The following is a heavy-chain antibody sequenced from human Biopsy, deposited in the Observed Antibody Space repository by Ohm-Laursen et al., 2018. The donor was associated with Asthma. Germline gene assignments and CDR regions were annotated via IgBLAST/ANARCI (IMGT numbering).Heavy chain of an antibody. Sequence: SLRLSCAAFGFTFSSYAMSWVRQAPGKGLEWVSAIRGSGGSTYYADSVKGRFTISRDNSKNTLYLQMNSLRAEDTAVYYCASQSSGPDFWSGYYYFDYWGQGTLVTVSS. J-gene: IGHJ4*02. V-gene: IGHV3-23*01. CDR3: ASQSSGPDFWSGYYYFDY. CDR2: IRGSGGST. CDR1: GFTFSSYA. D-gene: IGHD3-3*01.